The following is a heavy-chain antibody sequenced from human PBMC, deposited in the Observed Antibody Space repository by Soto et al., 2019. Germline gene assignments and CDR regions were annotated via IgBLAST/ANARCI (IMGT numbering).Heavy chain of an antibody. CDR1: GFTLSSYW. J-gene: IGHJ4*02. Sequence: GGSLRLSCAASGFTLSSYWMHWVRQAPGKGLVWVSRIKSDGTSTSYADSVKGRFTISRDNAKNALYLQMNSLRAEDTAVYYCVRGWRGRDAGHVVDYWGQGSLVTGSS. D-gene: IGHD3-3*01. CDR3: VRGWRGRDAGHVVDY. CDR2: IKSDGTST. V-gene: IGHV3-74*01.